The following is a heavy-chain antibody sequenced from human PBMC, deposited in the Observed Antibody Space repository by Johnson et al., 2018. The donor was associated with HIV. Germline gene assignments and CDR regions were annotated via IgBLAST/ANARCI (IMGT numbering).Heavy chain of an antibody. Sequence: QMLLVESGGGVVQPGRSLRLSCAASGFTFSRFGMHWVRQAPGKGLEWVAVISYDGSNQYYLDSVKGRFTISRDNSKSMVYLPMISLRAEYTAVYYCAKLHCAGCGCDYDILYDAIDVWGQGTVVTVSS. D-gene: IGHD2-21*01. J-gene: IGHJ3*01. CDR3: AKLHCAGCGCDYDILYDAIDV. CDR1: GFTFSRFG. V-gene: IGHV3-30*18. CDR2: ISYDGSNQ.